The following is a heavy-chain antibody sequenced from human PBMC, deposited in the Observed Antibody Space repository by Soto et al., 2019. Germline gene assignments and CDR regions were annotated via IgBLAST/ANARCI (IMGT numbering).Heavy chain of an antibody. Sequence: QVQLQESGPGLVKPSQTLSLTCSVSDESISSGGYYWSWIRHLPGKGLEWIGYIYDTESAYYNPSLKSRVSISMDTSENHFAMRLTSVTAADSAVYYCARASSSSSAADYWGQGLQVTVSS. CDR2: IYDTESA. V-gene: IGHV4-31*03. D-gene: IGHD6-6*01. J-gene: IGHJ4*02. CDR1: DESISSGGYY. CDR3: ARASSSSSAADY.